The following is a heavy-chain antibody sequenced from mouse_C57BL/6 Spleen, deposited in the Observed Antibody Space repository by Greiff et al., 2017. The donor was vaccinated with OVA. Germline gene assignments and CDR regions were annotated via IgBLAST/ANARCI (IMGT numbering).Heavy chain of an antibody. J-gene: IGHJ1*03. D-gene: IGHD1-1*01. V-gene: IGHV1-50*01. CDR2: IDPSDSYT. CDR3: ARRFITTVVATRYFDV. CDR1: GYTFTSYW. Sequence: QVQLQQSGAELVKPGASVKLSCKASGYTFTSYWMQWVKQRPGQGLEWIGEIDPSDSYTNYNQKFKGKATLTVDTSSSTAYMQLSSLTSEDSAVYYCARRFITTVVATRYFDVWGTGTTVTVSS.